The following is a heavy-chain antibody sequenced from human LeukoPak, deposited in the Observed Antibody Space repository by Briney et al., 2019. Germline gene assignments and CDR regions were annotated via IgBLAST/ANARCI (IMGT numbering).Heavy chain of an antibody. V-gene: IGHV1-2*02. D-gene: IGHD5-12*01. CDR3: ARDSEFGGYSGYDHTPNFDY. CDR1: GYTFTGYY. CDR2: INPNSGGT. Sequence: ASVKVSCKASGYTFTGYYMHWVRQAPGQGLEWMGWINPNSGGTNYAQKFQGRVTMTRDTSTSTVYMELSSLRSEDTAVYYCARDSEFGGYSGYDHTPNFDYWGQGTLVTVSS. J-gene: IGHJ4*02.